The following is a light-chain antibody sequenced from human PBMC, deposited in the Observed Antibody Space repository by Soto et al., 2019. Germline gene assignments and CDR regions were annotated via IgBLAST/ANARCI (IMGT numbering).Light chain of an antibody. J-gene: IGKJ1*01. V-gene: IGKV3-15*01. CDR3: QQYNSWPET. Sequence: EIVMTQSPATLSVSPGERATLSCRASQSVSSNLDWYQQKPGQAPRLFIYDASTRATGIPARFSGSGSGTEFTLTISSLQSEDFAVYYCQQYNSWPETFGQGTKVDIK. CDR1: QSVSSN. CDR2: DAS.